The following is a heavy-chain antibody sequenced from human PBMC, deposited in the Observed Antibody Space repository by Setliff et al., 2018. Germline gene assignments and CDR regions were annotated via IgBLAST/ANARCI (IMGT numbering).Heavy chain of an antibody. CDR3: AISTLSICSGGSCPNAFDV. J-gene: IGHJ3*01. V-gene: IGHV1-18*01. CDR2: ISSYNDVT. CDR1: GYIFKSYG. D-gene: IGHD2-15*01. Sequence: ASVKVSCKASGYIFKSYGISWVRQAPGQGLEWMGWISSYNDVTNYAQSFQGRATMTTDTSKSAAYMDLRGLRSDDTAVYYCAISTLSICSGGSCPNAFDVWGQGTMVTVSS.